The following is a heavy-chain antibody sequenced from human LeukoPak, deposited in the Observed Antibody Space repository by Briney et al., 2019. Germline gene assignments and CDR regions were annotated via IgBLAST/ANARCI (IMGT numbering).Heavy chain of an antibody. V-gene: IGHV4-59*01. Sequence: SETLSLTCTVSGGSISSYYWSWIRQPPGKRLEWIGHIYYSGSTNYNPSLKSRVTISVDTSKNQFSLKLSSVTAADAAVYYCASRSSIWSGYQDTLYYFDSWGQGTLVTVSS. D-gene: IGHD3-3*01. CDR3: ASRSSIWSGYQDTLYYFDS. CDR2: IYYSGST. CDR1: GGSISSYY. J-gene: IGHJ4*02.